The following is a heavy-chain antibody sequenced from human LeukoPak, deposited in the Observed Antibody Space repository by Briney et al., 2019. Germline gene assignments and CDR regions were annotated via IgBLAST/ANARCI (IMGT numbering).Heavy chain of an antibody. CDR3: ASKEVFDY. CDR2: ISRDGTST. Sequence: GGSLRLSCAASGVTFSSHSMHWVRQAPGKGLVWVSGISRDGTSTNYADAVKGRFTISRDNAKNTLYLQMNSLRAEDTAVYYCASKEVFDYWGQGTLVTVSS. V-gene: IGHV3-74*01. CDR1: GVTFSSHS. J-gene: IGHJ4*02.